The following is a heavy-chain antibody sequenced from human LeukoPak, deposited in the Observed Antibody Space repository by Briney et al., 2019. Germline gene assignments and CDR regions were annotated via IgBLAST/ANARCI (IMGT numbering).Heavy chain of an antibody. Sequence: GESLKISCKASGYSFTSYWSAWVRQMPGKELELMGIIYPADSDTKYSPSFQGYVTISDDQSIPTVYLQLNSLKATDTAMYYCARRAFDSSTYYYWSYFDYWGQGTLVTVSS. CDR3: ARRAFDSSTYYYWSYFDY. CDR2: IYPADSDT. D-gene: IGHD3-22*01. J-gene: IGHJ4*02. CDR1: GYSFTSYW. V-gene: IGHV5-51*01.